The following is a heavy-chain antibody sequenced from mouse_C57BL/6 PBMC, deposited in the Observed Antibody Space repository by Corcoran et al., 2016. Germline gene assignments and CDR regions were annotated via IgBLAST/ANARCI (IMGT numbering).Heavy chain of an antibody. CDR2: IYPGDGDT. D-gene: IGHD1-1*01. V-gene: IGHV1-80*01. CDR1: GYAFSSYW. Sequence: QVQLQQSGAELVKPGASVKISCKASGYAFSSYWMNWVKQRPGKGLEWIGQIYPGDGDTNYNGKFKGKATLTADKSSSTAYMQLSSLTSEDSAVYFCARERIYYYGSSLYAMDYWGQGTSVTVSS. J-gene: IGHJ4*01. CDR3: ARERIYYYGSSLYAMDY.